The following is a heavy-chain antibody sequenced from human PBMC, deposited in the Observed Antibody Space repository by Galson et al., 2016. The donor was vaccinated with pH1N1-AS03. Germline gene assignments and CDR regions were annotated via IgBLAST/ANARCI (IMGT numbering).Heavy chain of an antibody. V-gene: IGHV1-18*04. CDR3: ARGDGNSWHNWFDT. J-gene: IGHJ5*02. CDR2: ITGDNRKT. D-gene: IGHD6-13*01. CDR1: GYTFLSYA. Sequence: VSCKASGYTFLSYAISWVRQAPGQRLEWVGWITGDNRKTKHSPKFQGRVAMNADTVTDTAYMELSSLRSDDTAVYYCARGDGNSWHNWFDTWGQGTLVSVSS.